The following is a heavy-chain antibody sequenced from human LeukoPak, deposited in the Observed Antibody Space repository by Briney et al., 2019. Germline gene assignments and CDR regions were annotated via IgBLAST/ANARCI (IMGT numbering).Heavy chain of an antibody. J-gene: IGHJ4*02. V-gene: IGHV3-30*02. CDR3: ARDNPPYLGYCSSTSCLG. CDR1: GFTFSSYG. CDR2: IQFDGSHI. D-gene: IGHD2-2*01. Sequence: GGSLRLSCAASGFTFSSYGMHWVRQAPGKGLEWVAFIQFDGSHIFYTDSVRGRFTISRDNAKNSLYLQMNSLRAEDTAVYYCARDNPPYLGYCSSTSCLGGGQGTLVTVSS.